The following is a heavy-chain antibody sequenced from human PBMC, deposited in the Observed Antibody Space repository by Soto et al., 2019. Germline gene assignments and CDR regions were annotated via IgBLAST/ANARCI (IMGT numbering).Heavy chain of an antibody. D-gene: IGHD3-9*01. V-gene: IGHV3-7*04. CDR1: GFTFSGYW. J-gene: IGHJ5*02. CDR2: ISPDGSEE. Sequence: EVQLVESGGGLVQPGGSLRLSCAASGFTFSGYWMTWVRQAPGKGLEGVANISPDGSEEYYVDSVKGRFTISRDNAKNPVYLQMNSPGGQDTALYFRTRDFNPDTWPRGQGTQVTVSS. CDR3: TRDFNPDTWP.